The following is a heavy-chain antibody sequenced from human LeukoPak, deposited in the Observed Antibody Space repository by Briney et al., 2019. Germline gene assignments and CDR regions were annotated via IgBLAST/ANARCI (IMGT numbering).Heavy chain of an antibody. Sequence: HTGGSLRLSCAASGFTFSSYAMSWVRQAPGKGLEWVSAISGSGGSTYYADSVKGRFTISRDNSKNTLYLQMNSLRAEDTAVDYCAKEGKLPGYYYDSSGYADYWGQGTLVTVSS. CDR1: GFTFSSYA. V-gene: IGHV3-23*01. J-gene: IGHJ4*02. D-gene: IGHD3-22*01. CDR2: ISGSGGST. CDR3: AKEGKLPGYYYDSSGYADY.